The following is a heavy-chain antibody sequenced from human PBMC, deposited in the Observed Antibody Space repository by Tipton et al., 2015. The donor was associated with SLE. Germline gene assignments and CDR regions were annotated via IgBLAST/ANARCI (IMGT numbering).Heavy chain of an antibody. CDR2: INHSGST. D-gene: IGHD6-19*01. CDR3: ARGWAVAGPLAFDY. CDR1: GGSFSGYY. V-gene: IGHV4-34*01. J-gene: IGHJ4*02. Sequence: TLSLTCAVYGGSFSGYYWTWIRQPPGKGLEWIGEINHSGSTNYNPSLKSRVTISVDTSKKEFSLNLTSVTAADTAVYYCARGWAVAGPLAFDYWSQGILVTVSS.